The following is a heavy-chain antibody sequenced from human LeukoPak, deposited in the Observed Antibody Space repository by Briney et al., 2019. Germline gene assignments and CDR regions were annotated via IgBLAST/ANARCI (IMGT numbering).Heavy chain of an antibody. CDR1: GYSFTSYW. J-gene: IGHJ5*02. CDR3: ARGTYSSGWHNWFDP. Sequence: GESLKISCKGSGYSFTSYWIGWVRQMPGKGLEWMGIIYPGDSDTRYSPSFQGQVTISADKSISTAYLQWSSLKASDTAMYYCARGTYSSGWHNWFDPWGQGTLVTVSS. V-gene: IGHV5-51*01. CDR2: IYPGDSDT. D-gene: IGHD6-19*01.